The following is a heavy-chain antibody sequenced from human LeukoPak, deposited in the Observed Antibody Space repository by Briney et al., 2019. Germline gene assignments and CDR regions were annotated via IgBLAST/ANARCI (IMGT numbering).Heavy chain of an antibody. V-gene: IGHV4-39*07. CDR2: IYYSGST. D-gene: IGHD2-21*02. Sequence: SETLSLTCTVSGDSISSSSSYWGWIRQPPGEGLEWIGSIYYSGSTNYSPSLKSRVTLSVDKSKNQFSLRLSSVTAADTAVYYCAGAYCGGDCYSGRTFDIWGQGTMVTVSS. CDR3: AGAYCGGDCYSGRTFDI. CDR1: GDSISSSSSY. J-gene: IGHJ3*02.